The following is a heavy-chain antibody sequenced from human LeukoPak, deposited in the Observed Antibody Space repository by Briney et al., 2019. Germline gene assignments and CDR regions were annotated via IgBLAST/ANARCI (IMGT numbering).Heavy chain of an antibody. D-gene: IGHD3-10*01. V-gene: IGHV3-21*01. J-gene: IGHJ4*02. Sequence: GGSLRLSCAASGFTFSSYSMNWVRQAPGKGLEWVSSISSSSSYICYADSVKGRFTISRDNAKNSLYLQMNSLRAEDTAVYYCARERITMVRGVPKAPFFDYWGQGTLVTVSS. CDR2: ISSSSSYI. CDR1: GFTFSSYS. CDR3: ARERITMVRGVPKAPFFDY.